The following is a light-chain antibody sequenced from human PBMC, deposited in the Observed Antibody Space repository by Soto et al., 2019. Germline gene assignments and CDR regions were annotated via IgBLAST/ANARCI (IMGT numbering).Light chain of an antibody. CDR1: QSISSY. Sequence: EIQMTQSPSSLSASVGDRFTVTCLASQSISSYLNWYQQKPGKAPKLLIYAASSLQSGVPSRFSGSGSGTDFTLTISSLQPEDFATYYCQQSYSTPPTFGQGTKVDI. J-gene: IGKJ1*01. V-gene: IGKV1-39*01. CDR2: AAS. CDR3: QQSYSTPPT.